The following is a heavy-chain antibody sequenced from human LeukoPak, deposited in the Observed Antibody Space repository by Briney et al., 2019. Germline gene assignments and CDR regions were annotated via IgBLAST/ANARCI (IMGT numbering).Heavy chain of an antibody. CDR1: GFTFDDYY. CDR2: ISSSGTAT. Sequence: GGSLRLSCTASGFTFDDYYITWIRQAPGKGLDSVAYISSSGTATYYADSVKGRFTISRDNAKNSLYLQMDSLKAEDTAMYYCARPARSGIYYPDAFENWGQGTMVTVSS. V-gene: IGHV3-11*04. J-gene: IGHJ3*02. CDR3: ARPARSGIYYPDAFEN. D-gene: IGHD3-10*01.